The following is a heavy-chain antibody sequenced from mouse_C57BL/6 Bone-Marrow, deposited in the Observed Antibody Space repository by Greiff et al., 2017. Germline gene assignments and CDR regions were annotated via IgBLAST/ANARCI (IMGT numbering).Heavy chain of an antibody. CDR3: ARRGDYAYYYAMDY. J-gene: IGHJ4*01. CDR1: GYTFTNYW. Sequence: QVQLQQSGAELVRPGTSVKMSCKASGYTFTNYWIGWAKQRPGHGLEWIGDIYPGGGYTNYNEKFKGKATLTADKSSSTAYMQFSSLPSEDSAIYYCARRGDYAYYYAMDYWGQGTSVTVSS. D-gene: IGHD1-1*02. CDR2: IYPGGGYT. V-gene: IGHV1-63*01.